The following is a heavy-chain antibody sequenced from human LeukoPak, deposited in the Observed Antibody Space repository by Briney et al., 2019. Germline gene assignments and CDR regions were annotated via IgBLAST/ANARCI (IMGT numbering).Heavy chain of an antibody. D-gene: IGHD2-2*01. Sequence: GGSLRLSCAASGFTFSSYAMSWVRQAPEKGLEWVSAISGSGGSTYYADSVKGRFTISRDNSKNTLYLQMNSLRAEDTAVYYCAKVVGYCSSTSCRGYYYGMDVWGQGTTVTVSS. CDR1: GFTFSSYA. V-gene: IGHV3-23*01. CDR3: AKVVGYCSSTSCRGYYYGMDV. CDR2: ISGSGGST. J-gene: IGHJ6*02.